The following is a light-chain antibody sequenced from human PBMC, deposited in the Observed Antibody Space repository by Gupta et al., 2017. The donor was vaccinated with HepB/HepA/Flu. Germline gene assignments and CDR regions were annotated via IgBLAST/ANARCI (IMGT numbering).Light chain of an antibody. CDR3: QGWASGSDKLV. V-gene: IGLV3-21*02. CDR2: DDS. CDR1: NIGSKS. J-gene: IGLJ2*01. Sequence: SYVLTQPPSVSVAPGQTARITCGGNNIGSKSVHWYQQKPGQAPVLGVVDDSDRPSGIKERVSCSNSGKNATTTLXRXEAGDEXDDYCQGWASGSDKLVFGGGTKLTVL.